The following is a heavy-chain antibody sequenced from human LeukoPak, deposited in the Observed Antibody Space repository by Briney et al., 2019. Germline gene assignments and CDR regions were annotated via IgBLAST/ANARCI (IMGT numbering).Heavy chain of an antibody. V-gene: IGHV3-15*01. CDR1: GFTFSNAW. J-gene: IGHJ4*02. CDR3: TTDPEISIAAPRG. CDR2: IKSKTDGGTT. Sequence: GSLRLSCAASGFTFSNAWMSWVRQAPGKGLEWVGRIKSKTDGGTTDYAAPVKGRFTISRDDSKNTLYLQMNSLKTEDTAVYYCTTDPEISIAAPRGWGQGTLVTVSS. D-gene: IGHD6-6*01.